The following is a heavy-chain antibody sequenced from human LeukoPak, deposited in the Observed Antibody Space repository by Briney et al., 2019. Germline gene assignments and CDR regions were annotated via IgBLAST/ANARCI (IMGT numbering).Heavy chain of an antibody. CDR1: GGSISSSNFY. V-gene: IGHV4-39*01. CDR3: ASDCSSTNCYGSDY. Sequence: PSETLSLTCTVSGGSISSSNFYWGWIRQPPGKGLEWVGSIYNSGSTYYNPSLKSRVTISVDTSKNQFSLKLSSVTAADTAVYYCASDCSSTNCYGSDYWGQGTLVTVSS. J-gene: IGHJ4*02. CDR2: IYNSGST. D-gene: IGHD2-2*01.